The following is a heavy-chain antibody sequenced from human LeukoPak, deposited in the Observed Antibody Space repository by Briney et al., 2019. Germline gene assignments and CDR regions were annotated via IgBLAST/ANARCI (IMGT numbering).Heavy chain of an antibody. CDR1: GFTFSSYA. CDR3: AKEVAAVGSIY. Sequence: PGGSLRLSCAASGFTFSSYAMSWVRQAPGEGLEWVSAISGSGTNTYYADSVKGRFTISRDNSKNTLYLQMNSLRAEDTAVYYCAKEVAAVGSIYWGQGTLVTVSS. D-gene: IGHD6-13*01. J-gene: IGHJ4*02. V-gene: IGHV3-23*01. CDR2: ISGSGTNT.